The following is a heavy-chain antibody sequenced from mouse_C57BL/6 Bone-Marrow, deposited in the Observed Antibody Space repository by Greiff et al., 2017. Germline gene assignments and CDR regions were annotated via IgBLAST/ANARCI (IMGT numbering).Heavy chain of an antibody. Sequence: EVKLMESGGGLVQPGGSMKLSCAASGFTFSDAWMDWVRQSPEKGLEWVAEIRNKANNHATYYAESVKGRFTISRDDSKSSVYLQMNSLRAEDAGMYYGTRQADGNFCWYFDVWGTGTTVTVAS. V-gene: IGHV6-6*01. CDR2: IRNKANNHAT. CDR1: GFTFSDAW. J-gene: IGHJ1*03. D-gene: IGHD2-1*01. CDR3: TRQADGNFCWYFDV.